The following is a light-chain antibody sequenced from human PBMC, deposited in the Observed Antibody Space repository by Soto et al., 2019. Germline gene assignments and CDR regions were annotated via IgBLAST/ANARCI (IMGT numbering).Light chain of an antibody. Sequence: DMQMTQSPSTLSASIVDRVTITCRANQSISVWLSWYQQKPGKAPKVLVYKASRLESGVPSRFSGSGSGTEFTLTISSLQHDDFANYYCQQYSSYYPETFGQGTKVDIK. CDR2: KAS. CDR1: QSISVW. CDR3: QQYSSYYPET. J-gene: IGKJ1*01. V-gene: IGKV1-5*03.